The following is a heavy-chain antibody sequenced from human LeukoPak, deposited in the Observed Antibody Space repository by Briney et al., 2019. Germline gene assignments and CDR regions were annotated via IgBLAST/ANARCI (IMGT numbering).Heavy chain of an antibody. CDR2: ISGSGGST. Sequence: KTGGSLRLSCAASGFIFSSYAMSWVRQAPGKGLEWVSAISGSGGSTYYADSVKGRFTISRDNSKNTLYLQMNSLRAEDTAVYYCAKVWGAFDAFDIWGQGTMVTVSS. CDR3: AKVWGAFDAFDI. V-gene: IGHV3-23*01. CDR1: GFIFSSYA. J-gene: IGHJ3*02. D-gene: IGHD3-16*01.